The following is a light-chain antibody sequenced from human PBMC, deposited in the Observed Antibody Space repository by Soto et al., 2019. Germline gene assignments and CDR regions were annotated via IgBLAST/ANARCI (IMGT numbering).Light chain of an antibody. CDR3: NSYTSSSTRV. V-gene: IGLV2-14*01. CDR1: SNDIGGYNY. CDR2: EVT. Sequence: QSALTQPASVSGSPGQSITISCTGTSNDIGGYNYVSWYQHHPGKAPKLLIYEVTNRPSGVSNRFSGSKSGNTASLTISGLQAEDEAVYYCNSYTSSSTRVFGGGTQLTVL. J-gene: IGLJ2*01.